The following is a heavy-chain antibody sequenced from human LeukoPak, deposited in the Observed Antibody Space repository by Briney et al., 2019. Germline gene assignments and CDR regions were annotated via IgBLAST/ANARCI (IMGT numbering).Heavy chain of an antibody. Sequence: GGSLRLSCAASGFTFSSYWMSWVRQAPGKGLEWVANRKQDGSEKYYVDSVKGRFTISRDNAKNSLYLQMNSLRAEDTAVYYCARDRRPRGGYFDYWGQGTLVTVSS. CDR3: ARDRRPRGGYFDY. J-gene: IGHJ4*02. CDR1: GFTFSSYW. CDR2: RKQDGSEK. D-gene: IGHD3-16*01. V-gene: IGHV3-7*01.